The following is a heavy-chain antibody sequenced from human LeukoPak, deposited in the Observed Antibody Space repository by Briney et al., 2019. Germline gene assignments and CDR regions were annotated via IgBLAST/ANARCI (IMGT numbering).Heavy chain of an antibody. Sequence: GGSLRLSCAASGFTFSSYWMSWVRQAPGKGLEWVANIKQDGSEKYYVDSLKGRFTTSRDNAKNSLYLQMNSLRAEDTAVYYCARDAGAAAGCNFDYWGQGTLVTVSS. CDR1: GFTFSSYW. CDR2: IKQDGSEK. CDR3: ARDAGAAAGCNFDY. V-gene: IGHV3-7*01. J-gene: IGHJ4*02. D-gene: IGHD6-13*01.